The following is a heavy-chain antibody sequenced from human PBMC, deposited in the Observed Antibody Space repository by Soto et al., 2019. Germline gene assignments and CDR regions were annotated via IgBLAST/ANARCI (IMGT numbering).Heavy chain of an antibody. J-gene: IGHJ6*03. Sequence: ASVKVSCKVSGYTLTELSMHWVRQAPGKGLEWMGGFDPEDGETIYAQKFQGRVTMTEDTSTDTAYMELSSLRSEDTAVYYCATVPRGYSYGFYMDVWGKGTTVTVSS. CDR3: ATVPRGYSYGFYMDV. CDR1: GYTLTELS. CDR2: FDPEDGET. D-gene: IGHD5-18*01. V-gene: IGHV1-24*01.